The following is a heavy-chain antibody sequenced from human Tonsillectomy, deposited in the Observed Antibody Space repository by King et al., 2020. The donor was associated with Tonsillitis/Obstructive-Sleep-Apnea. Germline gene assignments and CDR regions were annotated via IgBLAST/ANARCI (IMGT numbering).Heavy chain of an antibody. CDR2: IYWDDDK. D-gene: IGHD3-3*01. J-gene: IGHJ3*02. Sequence: ITLKESGPTLVKPTQTLTLTCTFSGFSLSTSGVGVGWIRQPPGKALEWLAPIYWDDDKRYSPSLKSRLTITKDTSKNQVVLTMTNMDPVDTATYYCAHQSYYDFLKGAFDIWGQGTMVTVSS. CDR3: AHQSYYDFLKGAFDI. V-gene: IGHV2-5*02. CDR1: GFSLSTSGVG.